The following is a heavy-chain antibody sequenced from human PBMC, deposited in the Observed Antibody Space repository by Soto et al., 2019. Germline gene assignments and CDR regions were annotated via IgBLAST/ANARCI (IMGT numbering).Heavy chain of an antibody. V-gene: IGHV3-9*01. Sequence: YLRLSCAASGFTFDDYGIPWVRQAPGKGLEWVSTISWNSDFIAYADSVKGRFTISRDNANNSLYLQMNSLRAEDTALYYCARDCSGGSCYSGYFYVMDVRGQGTTVTVSS. D-gene: IGHD2-15*01. CDR2: ISWNSDFI. CDR1: GFTFDDYG. CDR3: ARDCSGGSCYSGYFYVMDV. J-gene: IGHJ6*02.